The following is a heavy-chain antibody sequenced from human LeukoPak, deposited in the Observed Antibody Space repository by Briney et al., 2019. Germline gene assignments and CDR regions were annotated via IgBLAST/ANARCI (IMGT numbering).Heavy chain of an antibody. J-gene: IGHJ4*02. CDR2: INPSGGST. D-gene: IGHD2-15*01. V-gene: IGHV1-2*02. CDR3: ARAEVYCSRSTCFLY. Sequence: ASVKVSCKASGYTFTRYYMHWVRQAPGQGLEWMGIINPSGGSTNYAQKFQGRVTMTRDTSISTAYMELSRLRSDDTAVYYCARAEVYCSRSTCFLYWGQGTLVTVSS. CDR1: GYTFTRYY.